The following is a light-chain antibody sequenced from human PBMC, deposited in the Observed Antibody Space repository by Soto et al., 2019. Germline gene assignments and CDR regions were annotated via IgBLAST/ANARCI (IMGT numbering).Light chain of an antibody. CDR2: GAS. J-gene: IGKJ5*01. Sequence: EIVMTHSPATLSVSPGERATLSSRASQSVSSNLAWYQQKPGQAPRLLIYGASTRATGIPARFSGSGSGTDFTLTIRRLEPEDFAVYYCQQYGSSPSINCGQGKRREIK. V-gene: IGKV3-15*01. CDR3: QQYGSSPSIN. CDR1: QSVSSN.